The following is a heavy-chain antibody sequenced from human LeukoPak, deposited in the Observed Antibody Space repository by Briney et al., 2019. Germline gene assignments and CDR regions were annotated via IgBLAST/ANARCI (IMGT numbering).Heavy chain of an antibody. V-gene: IGHV3-11*06. CDR2: ISGSGSDT. CDR1: GFIFSDYY. D-gene: IGHD6-13*01. J-gene: IGHJ4*02. Sequence: GGSLRLSCAASGFIFSDYYMTWIRQAPGKGLEWLSYISGSGSDTNYADSVKGRFTTSRDNAKNSLYLQMNSLRAEDAAVYYCARVGSIAAAGTPDYWGQGTLVTVSS. CDR3: ARVGSIAAAGTPDY.